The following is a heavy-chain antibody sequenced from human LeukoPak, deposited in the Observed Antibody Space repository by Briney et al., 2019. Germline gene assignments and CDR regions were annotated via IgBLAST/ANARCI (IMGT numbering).Heavy chain of an antibody. CDR3: VRDGPFYFDY. V-gene: IGHV4-59*11. Sequence: SETLSLTCTVSSGSISGHYWSWIRQAPGKGLEWIGHIYYTGITIYNPSLKSRVAISVDTSKNQFSLNLSSVTAADTAVYYCVRDGPFYFDYWGQGTLVTVSS. CDR2: IYYTGIT. J-gene: IGHJ4*02. D-gene: IGHD3-16*01. CDR1: SGSISGHY.